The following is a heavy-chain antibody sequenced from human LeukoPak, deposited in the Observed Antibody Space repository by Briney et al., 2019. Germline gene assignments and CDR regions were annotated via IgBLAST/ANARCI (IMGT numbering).Heavy chain of an antibody. CDR3: ARGHRGYSGYDRLGYCSGWQRVNWFDP. CDR1: GGSISSYY. Sequence: PSETLSLTCTVSGGSISSYYWSWIRQPPGKGLEWIGYIYYSGSTNYNPSLKSRVTISVDTSKNQFSLKLSSVTAADTAVYYCARGHRGYSGYDRLGYCSGWQRVNWFDPWGQGTLVTVSS. D-gene: IGHD5-12*01. V-gene: IGHV4-59*01. CDR2: IYYSGST. J-gene: IGHJ5*02.